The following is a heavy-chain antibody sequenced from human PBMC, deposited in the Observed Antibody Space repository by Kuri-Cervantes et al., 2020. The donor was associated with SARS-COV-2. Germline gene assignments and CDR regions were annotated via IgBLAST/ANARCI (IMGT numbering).Heavy chain of an antibody. Sequence: VKVSCKASGYTFTSYYMHWVRQAPGQGLEWMGIINPSGGSTSYAQKFQGRVTMTRDTSTSTVYMELSSLRSEDTAVYYCARSPSNGDYDGWFDYWGQGTLVTVSS. CDR1: GYTFTSYY. V-gene: IGHV1-46*01. CDR2: INPSGGST. CDR3: ARSPSNGDYDGWFDY. J-gene: IGHJ4*02. D-gene: IGHD4-17*01.